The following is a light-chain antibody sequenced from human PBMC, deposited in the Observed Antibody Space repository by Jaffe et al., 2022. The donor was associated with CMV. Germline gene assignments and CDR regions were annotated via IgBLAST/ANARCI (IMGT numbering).Light chain of an antibody. Sequence: DIQMTQSPSSLSASVGDRVTITCRASQPVSSWLAWYQQKPEQAPKFLMYTTSTFQSGVPSRFSASRSGTDFTLTISSLQPEDFATYYCQQYNTFPFTFGPGTKVDIK. V-gene: IGKV1D-16*01. CDR3: QQYNTFPFT. J-gene: IGKJ3*01. CDR2: TTS. CDR1: QPVSSW.